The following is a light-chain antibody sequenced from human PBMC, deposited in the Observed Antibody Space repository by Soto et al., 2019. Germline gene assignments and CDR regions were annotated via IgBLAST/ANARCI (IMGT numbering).Light chain of an antibody. CDR1: TRVGSN. J-gene: IGKJ5*01. CDR3: QQYNNWPIT. V-gene: IGKV3-15*01. CDR2: GAS. Sequence: EIVMTQSPATLSVSPGERATLSCRASTRVGSNLVWYPQKPGRAPRLPIYGASTRATGIPARFSGSGSGPEFPLTISSLQSEDFAVDFCQQYNNWPITFFQGTRLEI.